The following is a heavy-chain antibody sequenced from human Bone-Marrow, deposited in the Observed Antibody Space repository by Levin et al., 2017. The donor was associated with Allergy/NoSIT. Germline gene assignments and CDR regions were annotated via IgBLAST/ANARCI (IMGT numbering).Heavy chain of an antibody. CDR2: INHSGST. V-gene: IGHV4-34*01. CDR1: GGSFSTYF. Sequence: SETLSLTCAVYGGSFSTYFWTWVRQPPGKGLEWIGEINHSGSTNYNPSLKSRVTISVDTSKNQFSLKVSSVTAADTAVYYCARGGRSDFWRAPAFYYMDVWGKGTTVTVSS. D-gene: IGHD3-3*01. J-gene: IGHJ6*03. CDR3: ARGGRSDFWRAPAFYYMDV.